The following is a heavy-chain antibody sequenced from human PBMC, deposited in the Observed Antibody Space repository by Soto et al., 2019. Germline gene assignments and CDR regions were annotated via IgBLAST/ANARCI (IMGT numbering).Heavy chain of an antibody. Sequence: GGSLRLSCAASGFTFSGYAMSWVRQAPGKGLEWVSGMSAGGGRTYYADSVKGRFTISRDDSKNTLYLQMTSLRAEDTAVYYCTKALSVTARLFDYWGRGSLVTVSS. CDR1: GFTFSGYA. J-gene: IGHJ4*02. CDR2: MSAGGGRT. CDR3: TKALSVTARLFDY. D-gene: IGHD4-17*01. V-gene: IGHV3-23*01.